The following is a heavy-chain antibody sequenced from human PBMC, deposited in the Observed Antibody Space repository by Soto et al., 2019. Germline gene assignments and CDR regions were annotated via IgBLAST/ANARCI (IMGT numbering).Heavy chain of an antibody. V-gene: IGHV1-69*02. J-gene: IGHJ5*02. CDR3: ARGGWGELVFLGGWFDP. D-gene: IGHD2-21*02. CDR2: IIPILGIA. Sequence: QVQLVQSGAEVKKPGSSVKVSCKASGGTFSSYTISWVRQAPGQGLEWMGRIIPILGIANYAQKFQGRVTITADKSTSTAYMELSSLRSEDTAVYYCARGGWGELVFLGGWFDPWGQGTLVTVSS. CDR1: GGTFSSYT.